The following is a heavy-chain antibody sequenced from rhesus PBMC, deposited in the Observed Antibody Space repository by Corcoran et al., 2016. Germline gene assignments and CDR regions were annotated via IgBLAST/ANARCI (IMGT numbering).Heavy chain of an antibody. J-gene: IGHJ4*01. Sequence: QLQLQESGPGLVKPSETLSLTCAVSGGSISSDYWTWIRQPPGKGLEWIGRISRSGWSTHYNPSLKSWVTLSNDPSKNQFSLMLRSVTAADTAVYYCASNTVGTVWGSSYFHYWGQGVLVTVSS. CDR3: ASNTVGTVWGSSYFHY. D-gene: IGHD5-24*01. V-gene: IGHV4-173*01. CDR2: ISRSGWST. CDR1: GGSISSDY.